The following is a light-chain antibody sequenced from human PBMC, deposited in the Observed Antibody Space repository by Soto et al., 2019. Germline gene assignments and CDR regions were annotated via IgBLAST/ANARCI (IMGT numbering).Light chain of an antibody. J-gene: IGKJ4*01. CDR2: GAS. Sequence: IQLTQSPSSLSASVGDSVTITCRASQGITSYLAWYQQKPGKAPNLLIYGASTLQSGVPSRFSGSGSGTDFTLTINSLQAEYFATYYCQQTRSYPSTFGGGTKVDIK. CDR1: QGITSY. CDR3: QQTRSYPST. V-gene: IGKV1-9*01.